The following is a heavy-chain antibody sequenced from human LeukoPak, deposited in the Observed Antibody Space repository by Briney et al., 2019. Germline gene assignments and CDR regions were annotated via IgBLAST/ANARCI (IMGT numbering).Heavy chain of an antibody. J-gene: IGHJ4*02. Sequence: GGSLRLSCAASGFTFISYWMHWVRQAPGKGLVWVSCINGYGSSTDFADSVKGRFTISRDNAKNTLYLQMNSLRAEDTAVYYCARDAPGNTALDYWGQGTLVTVSS. D-gene: IGHD5-18*01. CDR1: GFTFISYW. CDR2: INGYGSST. V-gene: IGHV3-74*01. CDR3: ARDAPGNTALDY.